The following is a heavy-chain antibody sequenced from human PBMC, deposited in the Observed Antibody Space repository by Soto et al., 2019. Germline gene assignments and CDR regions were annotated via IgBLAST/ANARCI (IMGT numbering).Heavy chain of an antibody. D-gene: IGHD2-15*01. Sequence: QVQLVQSGAEVKKAGASVKVSCRPSGYSFTTYFLHSVRQAPGQGLEWVGIINPRSGNTDYTQKYQGRVTMTRDTSTATVYMDLSSLRSADTAVYYCARGGREVVGATPNFSGLDVWGQGTTVTVSS. CDR2: INPRSGNT. J-gene: IGHJ6*02. CDR1: GYSFTTYF. V-gene: IGHV1-46*01. CDR3: ARGGREVVGATPNFSGLDV.